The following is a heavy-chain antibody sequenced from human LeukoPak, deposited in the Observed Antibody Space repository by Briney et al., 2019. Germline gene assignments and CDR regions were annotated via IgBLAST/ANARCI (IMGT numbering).Heavy chain of an antibody. CDR3: ARVAVGGTRAFDI. CDR2: ISSSSSTI. Sequence: GGSLRLSCAASGFTFSSYSVNWVRQAPGKGLEWVSYISSSSSTIYYADSVKGRFTISRDNAKNTLYLQMDSLRAEDTAVYYCARVAVGGTRAFDIWGQGTTVTVSS. D-gene: IGHD6-19*01. J-gene: IGHJ3*02. V-gene: IGHV3-48*04. CDR1: GFTFSSYS.